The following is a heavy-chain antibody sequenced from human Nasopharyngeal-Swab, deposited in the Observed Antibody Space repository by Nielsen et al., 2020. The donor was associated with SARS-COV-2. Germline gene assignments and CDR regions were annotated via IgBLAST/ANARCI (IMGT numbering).Heavy chain of an antibody. V-gene: IGHV3-21*01. D-gene: IGHD3-9*01. J-gene: IGHJ5*02. CDR3: ARWDSLTAPP. CDR2: ISSSSGYI. CDR1: GFTFSSYS. Sequence: GESLKISCAASGFTFSSYSMNWVRQAPGKGLEWVSSISSSSGYIFYADSVKGRFTVSRDNAKNSLYLQMNSLGADDTAVYYCARWDSLTAPPWGQGTLVTVSS.